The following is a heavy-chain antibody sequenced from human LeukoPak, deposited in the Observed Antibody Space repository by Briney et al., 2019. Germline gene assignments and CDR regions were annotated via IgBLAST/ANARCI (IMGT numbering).Heavy chain of an antibody. J-gene: IGHJ3*01. Sequence: ASVKVSCKASNNTLSNNGITWVRQAPGQGLEWMGWTSGYNTYTTHAQKFQDRVTMTKDTSTNTAYMEMRSPRSDDTAMYYCARVRLVWGMESFDLWGQGTMVTVSS. CDR1: NNTLSNNG. CDR2: TSGYNTYT. CDR3: ARVRLVWGMESFDL. V-gene: IGHV1-18*01. D-gene: IGHD3-16*01.